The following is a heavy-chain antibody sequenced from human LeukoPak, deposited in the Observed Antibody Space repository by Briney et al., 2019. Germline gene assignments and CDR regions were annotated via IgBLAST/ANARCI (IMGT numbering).Heavy chain of an antibody. Sequence: EASVKVSCKASGYRFSNFGITWVRQAPGQGLEWMGWTSPYDDNPEYAKKFQGRVTMTTDTSTSTAYMELRSLRPDDTAMYYCAKVDPPIVAGARGDAFEIWGQGTLVRLF. CDR2: TSPYDDNP. V-gene: IGHV1-18*01. CDR3: AKVDPPIVAGARGDAFEI. CDR1: GYRFSNFG. J-gene: IGHJ3*02. D-gene: IGHD1-26*01.